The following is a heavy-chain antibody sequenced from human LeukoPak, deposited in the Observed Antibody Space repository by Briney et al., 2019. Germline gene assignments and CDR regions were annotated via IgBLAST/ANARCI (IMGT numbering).Heavy chain of an antibody. D-gene: IGHD2-21*01. CDR2: IYESGST. CDR1: GYSISSGKY. J-gene: IGHJ4*02. CDR3: ARGPGISGDHIYPDY. Sequence: PSETLSLTCSVSGYSISSGKYWAWIRQTPGKGLGWIGSIYESGSTYYTPSLKSRVTMSVDTSKNQFSLSLISVTAADTAVYFCARGPGISGDHIYPDYWGQGIQVTVSS. V-gene: IGHV4-38-2*02.